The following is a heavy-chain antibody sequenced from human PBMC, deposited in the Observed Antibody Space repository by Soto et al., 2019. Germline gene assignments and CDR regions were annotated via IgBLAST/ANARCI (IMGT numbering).Heavy chain of an antibody. D-gene: IGHD3-3*01. CDR3: ARDELFVEDFWSGYPPWAGMDV. Sequence: ASVKVSCKASGYTFTSYGISWVRQAPGQGLEWMGWISAYNGNTNYAQKLQGRVTMTTDTSTSTAYMELRSLRSDDTAVYYCARDELFVEDFWSGYPPWAGMDVWGQGTTVTVSS. CDR1: GYTFTSYG. CDR2: ISAYNGNT. J-gene: IGHJ6*02. V-gene: IGHV1-18*01.